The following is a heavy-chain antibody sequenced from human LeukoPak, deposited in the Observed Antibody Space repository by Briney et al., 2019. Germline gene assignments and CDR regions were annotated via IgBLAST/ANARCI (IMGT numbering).Heavy chain of an antibody. J-gene: IGHJ1*01. D-gene: IGHD3-22*01. V-gene: IGHV1-46*03. CDR2: INPSGGST. CDR3: APGGGTYYYDSSGYIEYFQH. CDR1: GYTFTSYY. Sequence: ASVKVSCKASGYTFTSYYMHWVRQAPGQGLEWMGIINPSGGSTSYAQKLQGRVTMTRDTSTSTVYMELSSLRSEDTAVYYCAPGGGTYYYDSSGYIEYFQHWGQGTLVTVSS.